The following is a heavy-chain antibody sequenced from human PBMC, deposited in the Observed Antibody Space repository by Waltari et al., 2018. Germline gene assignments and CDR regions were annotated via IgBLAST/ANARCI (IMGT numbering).Heavy chain of an antibody. CDR3: AKREIGYAFDI. CDR1: GGTFVAYA. CDR2: VIPIFGTP. Sequence: QVQLVQSGAEVKQPGASVKVSCKASGGTFVAYAINWVRQAPGQGLEWMGGVIPIFGTPNYAPKFQGRVTVSADPSTSTAYLEVRRLISEDTAVYYCAKREIGYAFDIWGHGTMVTVSS. V-gene: IGHV1-69*12. D-gene: IGHD1-26*01. J-gene: IGHJ3*02.